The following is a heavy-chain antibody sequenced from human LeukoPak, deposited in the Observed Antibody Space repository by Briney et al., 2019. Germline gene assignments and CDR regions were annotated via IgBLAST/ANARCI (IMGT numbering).Heavy chain of an antibody. D-gene: IGHD6-19*01. J-gene: IGHJ4*02. CDR3: AKDSSGWYRHYYFDD. CDR1: GFTFSSYV. V-gene: IGHV3-23*01. Sequence: PGGSLRLSCAAPGFTFSSYVMSWVRQAPGRGLEWVSGISNSGGSTYYADSVKGRFTISRDNSKNTLYLQMNSLRADDTAVYYCAKDSSGWYRHYYFDDWGQGTLVTVSS. CDR2: ISNSGGST.